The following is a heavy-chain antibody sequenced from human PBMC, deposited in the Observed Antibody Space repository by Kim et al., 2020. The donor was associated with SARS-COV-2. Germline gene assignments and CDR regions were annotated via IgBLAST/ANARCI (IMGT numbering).Heavy chain of an antibody. CDR2: IYSDDTT. V-gene: IGHV3-53*01. CDR3: ARECGGNCYLREGYFDF. D-gene: IGHD2-21*01. CDR1: GFAVSSNY. Sequence: GGSLRLSCAASGFAVSSNYMSWVRQAPGKGLEWVSVIYSDDTTYYADSVKGRFTISRDKSKNTLYLQMNSLRAEDTAVYYCARECGGNCYLREGYFDFWGQGTLVTISS. J-gene: IGHJ4*02.